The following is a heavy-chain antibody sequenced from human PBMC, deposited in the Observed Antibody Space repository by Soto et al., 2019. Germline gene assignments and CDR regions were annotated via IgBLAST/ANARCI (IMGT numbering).Heavy chain of an antibody. V-gene: IGHV4-59*02. CDR3: VRQVGATGSYSYAV. J-gene: IGHJ3*01. CDR1: RASEINDY. Sequence: SETMSLPYTVTRASEINDYWNCVRHPPGKGLDLIGFVYDSGSTSYNSSLKSRLTISVDTSKNQFSLKLSSVTAADTAVYYCVRQVGATGSYSYAVWGQGTMVT. CDR2: VYDSGST. D-gene: IGHD1-26*01.